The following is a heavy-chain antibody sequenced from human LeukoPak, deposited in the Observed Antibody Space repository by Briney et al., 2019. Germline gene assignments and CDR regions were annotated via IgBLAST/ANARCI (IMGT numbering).Heavy chain of an antibody. V-gene: IGHV4-34*01. CDR3: ASKPRRIAAAGYNWFDP. Sequence: PSETLSLTCAVYGGSFSGYYWSWIRQPPGKGLEWIVEINHSGSTNYNPSLKSRVTISVDTSKNQFSLKLSSVTAADTAVYYCASKPRRIAAAGYNWFDPWGQGTLVTVSS. D-gene: IGHD6-13*01. CDR1: GGSFSGYY. J-gene: IGHJ5*02. CDR2: INHSGST.